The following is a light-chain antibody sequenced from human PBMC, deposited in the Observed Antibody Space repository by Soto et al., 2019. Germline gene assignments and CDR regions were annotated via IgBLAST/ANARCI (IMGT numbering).Light chain of an antibody. CDR2: SAS. CDR1: QSVSIR. J-gene: IGKJ1*01. CDR3: QQYNNWPPWT. Sequence: TQSPGTLSLSPGERATLSCRASQSVSIRLAWYQHKSGQAPRLLIYSASRGATGFPARFSGSGSGTEFTLTISGLQSEDFAVYYCQQYNNWPPWTFGQGTKVDIK. V-gene: IGKV3-15*01.